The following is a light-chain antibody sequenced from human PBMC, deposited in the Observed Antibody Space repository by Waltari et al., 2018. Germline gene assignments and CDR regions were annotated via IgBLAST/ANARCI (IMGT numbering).Light chain of an antibody. Sequence: DIQIPQSPSTLSASVGGRVRITCRASQSISSSLDWYQHKPGKAPKFLIYAASSLESGVPSRFSGSGSGAEFTLTISSLQPDDFATYFCQQCDTYALTFGGGTKVEIK. CDR3: QQCDTYALT. CDR1: QSISSS. J-gene: IGKJ4*01. V-gene: IGKV1-5*03. CDR2: AAS.